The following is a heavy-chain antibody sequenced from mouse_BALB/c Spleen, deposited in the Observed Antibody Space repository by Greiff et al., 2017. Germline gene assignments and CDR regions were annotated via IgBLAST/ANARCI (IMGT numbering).Heavy chain of an antibody. V-gene: IGHV3-6*02. Sequence: EVKLMESGPGLVKPSQSLSLTCSVTGYSITSGYYWNWIRQFPGNKLEWMGYISYDGSNNYNPSLKNRISITRDTSKNQFFLKLNSVTTEDTATYYCEYYGYEGAMDYWGQGTSVTVSS. CDR2: ISYDGSN. CDR3: EYYGYEGAMDY. CDR1: GYSITSGYY. D-gene: IGHD1-2*01. J-gene: IGHJ4*01.